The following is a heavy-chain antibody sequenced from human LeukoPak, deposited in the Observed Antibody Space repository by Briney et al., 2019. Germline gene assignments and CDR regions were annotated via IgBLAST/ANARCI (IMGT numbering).Heavy chain of an antibody. J-gene: IGHJ4*02. Sequence: TSETLSLTCAVSGGSISSSNWWSWVRQPPGKGLEWIGEIYHSGSTNYNPSLKSRVTISVDKSKNQFSLKLSSVTAADTAVYYCARSRYSYGWGDYWGQGTLVTVSS. CDR2: IYHSGST. V-gene: IGHV4-4*02. D-gene: IGHD5-18*01. CDR3: ARSRYSYGWGDY. CDR1: GGSISSSNW.